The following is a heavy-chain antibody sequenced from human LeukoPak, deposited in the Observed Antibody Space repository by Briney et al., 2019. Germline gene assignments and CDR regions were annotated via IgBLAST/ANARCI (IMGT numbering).Heavy chain of an antibody. CDR1: GFTFSNYA. J-gene: IGHJ4*02. V-gene: IGHV3-23*01. Sequence: GGSLRLSCAASGFTFSNYAMSWVRQAPGKGLEWVSAISGSGGSTYYADSVKGRFTISRDNSKNTLYLQMNSLRAEDTAVYCCATNAVSGWSYWGQGTLVTVSS. D-gene: IGHD6-19*01. CDR3: ATNAVSGWSY. CDR2: ISGSGGST.